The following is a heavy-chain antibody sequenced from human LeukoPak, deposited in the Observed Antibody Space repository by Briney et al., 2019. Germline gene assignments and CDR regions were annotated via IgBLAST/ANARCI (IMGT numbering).Heavy chain of an antibody. CDR1: GFTFSNYG. V-gene: IGHV3-21*04. Sequence: GGSLRLSCAASGFTFSNYGMHWVRQAPGKGLEWVSSISSSSSYIYYADSVKGRFTISRDNAKNSLYLQMNSLRAEDTAVYYCARWLEMVDAFDIWGQGTMVTVSS. D-gene: IGHD2-8*01. CDR3: ARWLEMVDAFDI. CDR2: ISSSSSYI. J-gene: IGHJ3*02.